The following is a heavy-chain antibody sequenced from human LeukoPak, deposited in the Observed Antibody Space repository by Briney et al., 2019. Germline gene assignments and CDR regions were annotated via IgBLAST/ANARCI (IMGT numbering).Heavy chain of an antibody. J-gene: IGHJ4*02. Sequence: GASVKVSCKASGYTFTSYYMHWVRQAPGQGLEWMGLINPSGTNTNYARKFRGRVTMTRDTSTSTVYMDLSSLRSEDTAMYFCAREESGCYFDFWGQGTLVTVYS. CDR1: GYTFTSYY. V-gene: IGHV1-46*01. CDR2: INPSGTNT. CDR3: AREESGCYFDF. D-gene: IGHD3-9*01.